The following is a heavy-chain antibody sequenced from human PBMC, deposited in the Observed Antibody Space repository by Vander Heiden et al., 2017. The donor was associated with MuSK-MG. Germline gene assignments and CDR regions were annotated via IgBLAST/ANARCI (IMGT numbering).Heavy chain of an antibody. CDR2: ISYDGSNK. Sequence: AMHWVRQAPGKGLEWVAVISYDGSNKYYADSVKGRFTISRDNSKNTLYLQMNSLRAEDTAVYYCARGGTMVRGGRKMDATFDYWGQGTLVTVSS. D-gene: IGHD3-10*01. V-gene: IGHV3-30*04. CDR1: A. J-gene: IGHJ4*02. CDR3: ARGGTMVRGGRKMDATFDY.